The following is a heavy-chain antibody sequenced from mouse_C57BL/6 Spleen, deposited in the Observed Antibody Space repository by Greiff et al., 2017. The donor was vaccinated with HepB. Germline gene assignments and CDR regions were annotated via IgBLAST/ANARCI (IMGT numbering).Heavy chain of an antibody. J-gene: IGHJ1*03. Sequence: QVHVKQPGTELVKPGASVKLSCKASGYTFTSYWMHWVKQRPGQGLEWIGNINPSNGGTNYNEKFKSKATLTVDKSSSTAYMQLSSLTSEDSAVYYCARGGYYGPWYFDVWGTGTTVTVSS. CDR2: INPSNGGT. CDR3: ARGGYYGPWYFDV. CDR1: GYTFTSYW. V-gene: IGHV1-53*01. D-gene: IGHD1-2*01.